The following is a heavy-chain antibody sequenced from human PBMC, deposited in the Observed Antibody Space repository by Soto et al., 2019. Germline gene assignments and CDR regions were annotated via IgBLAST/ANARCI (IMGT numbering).Heavy chain of an antibody. CDR1: GYSISSDDY. CDR3: ARADGSIYYYYFGMDV. D-gene: IGHD6-13*01. CDR2: IYHSGST. V-gene: IGHV4-38-2*01. Sequence: SETLSLTCAVSGYSISSDDYWGWIRQPPGKGLEWIGSIYHSGSTYYNPSPKSRVTISVDTSENQFSLKLTSVTAADTAVYYCARADGSIYYYYFGMDVWGQGTTVTVSS. J-gene: IGHJ6*02.